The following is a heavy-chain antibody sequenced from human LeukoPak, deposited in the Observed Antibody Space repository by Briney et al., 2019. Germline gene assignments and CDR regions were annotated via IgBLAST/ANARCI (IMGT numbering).Heavy chain of an antibody. V-gene: IGHV4-34*01. CDR2: INHSGST. CDR1: GGSFSGYY. CDR3: ARRGARLSIAARRYFDY. Sequence: SETLSLTCAVYGGSFSGYYWGWIRQPPGKGLEWIGEINHSGSTNYNPSLKSRVTISVDTSKNQFSLKLSSVTAADTAVYYCARRGARLSIAARRYFDYWGQGTLVTVSS. D-gene: IGHD6-6*01. J-gene: IGHJ4*02.